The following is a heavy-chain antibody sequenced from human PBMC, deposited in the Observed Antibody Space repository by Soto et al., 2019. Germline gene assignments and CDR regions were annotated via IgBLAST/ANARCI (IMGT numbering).Heavy chain of an antibody. CDR3: ARLVVYGGSYLSLSTFDV. V-gene: IGHV4-39*01. CDR1: EGTIRSLRHC. J-gene: IGHJ3*01. D-gene: IGHD5-12*01. Sequence: TVSEGTIRSLRHCCGRIRKPPGKGLQWIGSIYYSVITYYNPSLNIRCTISVDTSKNKFPLKLNSVTAADTAMYYCARLVVYGGSYLSLSTFDVWCLGTMVSVS. CDR2: IYYSVIT.